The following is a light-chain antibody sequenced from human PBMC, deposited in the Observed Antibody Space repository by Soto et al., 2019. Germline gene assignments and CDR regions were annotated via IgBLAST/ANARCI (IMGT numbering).Light chain of an antibody. CDR2: GAS. Sequence: EIVLTQSPGTLSLSPGERATLSCRASQSVSSRSLAWYQQKPGQAPRLLISGASSRAADIPDRFSGSGSGTDFTLTINRLEPEDFAVYYCQQYATSDMDTFGQGTKLEIK. CDR3: QQYATSDMDT. J-gene: IGKJ2*01. CDR1: QSVSSRS. V-gene: IGKV3-20*01.